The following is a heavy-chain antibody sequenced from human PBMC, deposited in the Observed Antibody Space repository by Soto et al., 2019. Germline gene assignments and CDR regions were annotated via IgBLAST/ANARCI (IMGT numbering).Heavy chain of an antibody. CDR3: AREGSSSGPDYEY. Sequence: SLRLSCAASEFTFSSYAMSWVLHSPFKGLEWVGRTRNKASSYTTDYAAFVKGRFTISRDDSKNLIYLQMNSLKTEDTAVYYCAREGSSSGPDYEYWGQGTLVTVSS. J-gene: IGHJ4*02. CDR2: TRNKASSYTT. CDR1: EFTFSSYA. D-gene: IGHD3-22*01. V-gene: IGHV3-72*01.